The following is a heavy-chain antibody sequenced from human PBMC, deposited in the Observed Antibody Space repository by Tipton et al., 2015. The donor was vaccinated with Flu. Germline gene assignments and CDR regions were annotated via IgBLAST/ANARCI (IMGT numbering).Heavy chain of an antibody. CDR3: VPTPGAVTGNPGYYYGMEV. J-gene: IGHJ6*02. Sequence: QLVQSGGGLVQPGGSLRLSCATAGLNLDSFAMSWVRQAPGKGLEWVSVIDGSGGLTSYADSVKGRFTISRDISKNTVSLLMTRLSGEDTAAYYCVPTPGAVTGNPGYYYGMEVWGQGTTVTVSS. CDR1: GLNLDSFA. CDR2: IDGSGGLT. D-gene: IGHD6-19*01. V-gene: IGHV3-23*04.